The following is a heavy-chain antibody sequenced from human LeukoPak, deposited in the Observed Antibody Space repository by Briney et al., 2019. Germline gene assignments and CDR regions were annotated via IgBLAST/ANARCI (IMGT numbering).Heavy chain of an antibody. Sequence: SETLSLTCTVSGGSIGSSDYYWGWIRQPPGKGLEWIGSMYYSGSTYYNPSLKSRVTISVDTSKNQFSLKLSSVTAADTALYYCAGHEDSSGYPASFDYWGQGTLVTVSS. CDR3: AGHEDSSGYPASFDY. V-gene: IGHV4-39*01. CDR2: MYYSGST. D-gene: IGHD3-22*01. J-gene: IGHJ4*02. CDR1: GGSIGSSDYY.